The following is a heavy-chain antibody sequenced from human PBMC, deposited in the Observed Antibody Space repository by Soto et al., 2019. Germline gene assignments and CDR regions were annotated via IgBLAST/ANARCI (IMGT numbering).Heavy chain of an antibody. CDR1: GFTFSSYA. V-gene: IGHV3-23*01. D-gene: IGHD3-22*01. Sequence: GGSLRLSCAASGFTFSSYAMSWVRQAPGKGLEWVSTISGSGGSTYYADSVKGRFTISRDNSKNTLYLQMNSLRAEDTAVYYCARTIVVGTYYFDYWGQGTLVTVSS. CDR3: ARTIVVGTYYFDY. J-gene: IGHJ4*02. CDR2: ISGSGGST.